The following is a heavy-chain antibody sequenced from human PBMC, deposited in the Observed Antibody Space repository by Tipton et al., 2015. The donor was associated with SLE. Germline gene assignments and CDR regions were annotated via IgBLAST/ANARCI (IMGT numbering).Heavy chain of an antibody. CDR3: AKDDSGANSLDY. V-gene: IGHV3-21*01. CDR2: ISASSSYI. Sequence: SLRLSCEASGFTFSGYSLNWVRQAAGKGLEWVSSISASSSYILYADSVRGRFTISRDNAENTVYLLMNSLRADDTAVYYCAKDDSGANSLDYWGQGTLVTVSS. J-gene: IGHJ4*02. CDR1: GFTFSGYS. D-gene: IGHD4-17*01.